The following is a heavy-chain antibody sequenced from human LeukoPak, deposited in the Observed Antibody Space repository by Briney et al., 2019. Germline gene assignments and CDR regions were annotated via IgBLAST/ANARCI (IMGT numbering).Heavy chain of an antibody. CDR2: IYYSGST. Sequence: SETLSLTCTVSGGSISSYYWSWIRQPPGKGLEWIGYIYYSGSTNYNPSLKSRVTISVDTSKNQFSLKLSSVTAADTAVYYCARGYLDLDAFDIWGQGTMVTVSS. J-gene: IGHJ3*02. CDR3: ARGYLDLDAFDI. V-gene: IGHV4-59*12. CDR1: GGSISSYY. D-gene: IGHD2/OR15-2a*01.